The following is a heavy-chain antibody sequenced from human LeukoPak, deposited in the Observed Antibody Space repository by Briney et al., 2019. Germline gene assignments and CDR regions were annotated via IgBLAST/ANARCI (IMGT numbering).Heavy chain of an antibody. CDR2: ISASGGGS. CDR1: GFVFSSFA. J-gene: IGHJ4*02. V-gene: IGHV3-23*01. CDR3: ARFSLPQSTYYFDY. Sequence: GGSLRLSCAASGFVFSSFAMSWVRQAPGKGLEWVSTISASGGGSYYADSVKGRFTISRDNSKNTLFLQMNSLRAEDTAVYYCARFSLPQSTYYFDYWGQGTLVTVSS.